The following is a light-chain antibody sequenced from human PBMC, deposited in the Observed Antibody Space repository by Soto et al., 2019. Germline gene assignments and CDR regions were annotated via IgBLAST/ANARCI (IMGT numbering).Light chain of an antibody. CDR3: QQDYTFRRP. CDR2: GAS. V-gene: IGKV3D-7*01. CDR1: QSVGSNF. Sequence: PGERVALSGRASQSVGSNFLTWYQQKPGQAPRLLIYGASARATGIPARFSGSGSGTDFSLTISSLQPEDFAVYYCQQDYTFRRPFGQGTNLDIK. J-gene: IGKJ1*01.